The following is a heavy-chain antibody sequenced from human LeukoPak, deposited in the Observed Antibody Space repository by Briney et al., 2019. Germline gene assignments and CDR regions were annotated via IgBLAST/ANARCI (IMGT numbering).Heavy chain of an antibody. J-gene: IGHJ4*01. CDR3: AKELAAAGNPAYDY. Sequence: GGSLRLSCAASGFTLSNYVLSWVRQAPGTGLEGVSGIGGDGIFYAESGRGRFTISRDNSKNTLYLQMNSLRGDDTALYYCAKELAAAGNPAYDYWGQGILVTVSS. V-gene: IGHV3-23*01. CDR1: GFTLSNYV. D-gene: IGHD6-13*01. CDR2: IGGDGI.